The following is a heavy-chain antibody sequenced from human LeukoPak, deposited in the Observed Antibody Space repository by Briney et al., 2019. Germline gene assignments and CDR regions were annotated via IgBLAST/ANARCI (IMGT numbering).Heavy chain of an antibody. V-gene: IGHV1-69*13. J-gene: IGHJ4*02. D-gene: IGHD6-25*01. CDR2: IIPIFGTA. CDR3: ARVGISSGGFDY. Sequence: GASVKVSCKASGGTFSSYAISWVRQAPGQGLEWMGGIIPIFGTANYAQKFQGRVTITADESTSTAYMELSSLRSEDAAVYYCARVGISSGGFDYWGQGTLVTVSS. CDR1: GGTFSSYA.